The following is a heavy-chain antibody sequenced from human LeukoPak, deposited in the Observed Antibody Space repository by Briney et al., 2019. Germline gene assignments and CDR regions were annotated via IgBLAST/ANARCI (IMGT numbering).Heavy chain of an antibody. CDR2: INTDGRST. D-gene: IGHD6-13*01. CDR1: GFDLSTYL. Sequence: GGSLRLSCAASGFDLSTYLMHWVRQAPGKGLVWVSRINTDGRSTNYADSVKGRFTISRDNAKDTLYLQMNSLRAEDTAVYYCAKTRPLDSSSWSHGDYWGQGTLVTVSS. CDR3: AKTRPLDSSSWSHGDY. V-gene: IGHV3-74*01. J-gene: IGHJ4*02.